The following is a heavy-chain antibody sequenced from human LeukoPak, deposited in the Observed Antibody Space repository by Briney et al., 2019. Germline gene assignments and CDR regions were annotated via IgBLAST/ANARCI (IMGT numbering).Heavy chain of an antibody. CDR2: IYNSGRT. Sequence: SETLSLTCTGSGGSISRYYWSWIRQPAGTGLEWIGRIYNSGRTNYNPPLKSRVTMSVDTSKDQFSLKLSYGTAADTAVYYCATEILGYYMDVWGKGTTVTVSS. CDR3: ATEILGYYMDV. V-gene: IGHV4-4*07. D-gene: IGHD2/OR15-2a*01. J-gene: IGHJ6*03. CDR1: GGSISRYY.